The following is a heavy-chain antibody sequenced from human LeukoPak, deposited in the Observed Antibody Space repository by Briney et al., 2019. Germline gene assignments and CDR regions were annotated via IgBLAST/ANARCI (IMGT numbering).Heavy chain of an antibody. J-gene: IGHJ5*02. CDR3: AKDPTSVGGRHDWLLDS. CDR1: GFTFNNYA. CDR2: IGFGDDSA. D-gene: IGHD3-9*01. V-gene: IGHV3-23*01. Sequence: RAGGSLRLSCAASGFTFNNYAMSWVRQAPGKGLEWVSTIGFGDDSAYYADSVKGRFTISRDNSKNTLYLQMNYLRAEDTAVYYCAKDPTSVGGRHDWLLDSWGQGTLVTVSS.